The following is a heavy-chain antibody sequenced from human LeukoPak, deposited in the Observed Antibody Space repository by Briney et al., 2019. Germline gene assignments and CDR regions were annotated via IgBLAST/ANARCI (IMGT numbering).Heavy chain of an antibody. CDR3: AKDFPLPDDY. CDR1: GFTFSSYA. V-gene: IGHV3-23*01. Sequence: VGSLRLSCAASGFTFSSYAMSSVRQAPGKGLEWVSAISGSGGTTYYADSVKGRFTISRDNSKTTLYLHMNTLRAEDTALYYCAKDFPLPDDYWGQGTLVTVSS. J-gene: IGHJ4*02. CDR2: ISGSGGTT.